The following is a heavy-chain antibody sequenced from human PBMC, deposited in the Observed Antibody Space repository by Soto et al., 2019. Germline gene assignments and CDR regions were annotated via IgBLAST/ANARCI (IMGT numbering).Heavy chain of an antibody. J-gene: IGHJ5*02. D-gene: IGHD2-2*01. CDR1: GFTFSSYA. CDR2: ISGSGGST. CDR3: AKDKDIVVVPAASPYSSSRIEVCWFDP. V-gene: IGHV3-23*01. Sequence: TGGSLRLSCAASGFTFSSYAMSWVRQAPGKGLEWVSAISGSGGSTYYADSVKGRFTISRDDSKNTLYLQMNSLRAEDTAVYYCAKDKDIVVVPAASPYSSSRIEVCWFDPWGQGTLVTVSS.